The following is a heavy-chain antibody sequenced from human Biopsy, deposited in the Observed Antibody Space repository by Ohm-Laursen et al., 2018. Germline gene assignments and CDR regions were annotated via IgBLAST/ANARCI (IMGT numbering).Heavy chain of an antibody. CDR3: ARNTGWYGDLYYFDC. J-gene: IGHJ4*02. Sequence: SVKVSCKVSGYSFTSYYMHWVRQAPGQGLEWMGMINPSGSTTSYPQIFQGRVTMTRDTSKSTVYMELSSLRSADTAVYFCARNTGWYGDLYYFDCWGQGTRVTVSS. V-gene: IGHV1-46*01. CDR1: GYSFTSYY. D-gene: IGHD6-19*01. CDR2: INPSGSTT.